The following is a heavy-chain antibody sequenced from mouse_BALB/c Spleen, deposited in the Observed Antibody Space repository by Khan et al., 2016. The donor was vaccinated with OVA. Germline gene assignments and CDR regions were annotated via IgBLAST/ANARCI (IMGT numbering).Heavy chain of an antibody. Sequence: VQLQQSGPELVKPGASVKMSCKASGYTFSSYVIHWVKQKPGQGLEWIGYINPYNDRTKYNEKFKGKATLTSDKSSSTAYMELSCLTSEDSAVYYSAKCLTTVVFDYWGQGTTLTVSS. V-gene: IGHV1S136*01. D-gene: IGHD1-1*01. CDR1: GYTFSSYV. CDR2: INPYNDRT. J-gene: IGHJ2*01. CDR3: AKCLTTVVFDY.